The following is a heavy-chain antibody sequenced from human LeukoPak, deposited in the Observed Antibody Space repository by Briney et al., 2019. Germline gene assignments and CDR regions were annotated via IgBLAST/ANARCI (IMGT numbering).Heavy chain of an antibody. Sequence: GGSVRLSCAASGFTFSSYEMNWVRQAPGKGLEWVSYISSSCSTIYYADSVKGRFTISRDNAKNSLYLQMNSLRAEDTAVYYCARDSSGSYPFYYYYYMDVWGKGTTVTISS. CDR2: ISSSCSTI. J-gene: IGHJ6*03. CDR1: GFTFSSYE. V-gene: IGHV3-48*03. CDR3: ARDSSGSYPFYYYYYMDV. D-gene: IGHD3-10*01.